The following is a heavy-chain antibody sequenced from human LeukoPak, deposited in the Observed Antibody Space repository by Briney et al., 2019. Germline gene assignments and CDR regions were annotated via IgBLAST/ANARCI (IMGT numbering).Heavy chain of an antibody. CDR2: INHSGST. D-gene: IGHD4-17*01. Sequence: SETLSLTCAVYGGSFSGYYWSWIRQPPGKGLEWIGEINHSGSTNYNPSLKSRVTISVDTSKNQFSLKLSSVTAADTAVYYCAREKHDYGDPFDAFDIWGQGTMVTASS. CDR3: AREKHDYGDPFDAFDI. CDR1: GGSFSGYY. J-gene: IGHJ3*02. V-gene: IGHV4-34*01.